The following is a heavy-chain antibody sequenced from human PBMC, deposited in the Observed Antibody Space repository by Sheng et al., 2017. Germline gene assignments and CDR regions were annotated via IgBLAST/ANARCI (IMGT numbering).Heavy chain of an antibody. J-gene: IGHJ4*02. D-gene: IGHD3-16*01. CDR3: ARDWSTYHYRRADY. V-gene: IGHV3-23*01. Sequence: EVLLLESGGGSVQPGGSLTVSCAASGFTFTNNAMTWVRQAPGKGLEWVSTISGSGTTTYYADSVAGRFTISRDNSKNTLYLQMNSLRAEDTAIYYCARDWSTYHYRRADYWGQGTLVTVSS. CDR2: ISGSGTTT. CDR1: GFTFTNNA.